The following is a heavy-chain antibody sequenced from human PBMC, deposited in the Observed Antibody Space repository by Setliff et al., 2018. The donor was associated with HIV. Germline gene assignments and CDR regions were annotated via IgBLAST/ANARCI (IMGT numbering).Heavy chain of an antibody. Sequence: GESLKISCKTSGSSFSTYWVGWVRQMPGKGLEWLGILYFGDSDPKYNPSFEGQVTISDDKSIKTAFLQWRSLQTSDTAVYYCARGRGGYFGGGRYYNLPYFDSWGQGTLVTVSS. J-gene: IGHJ4*02. D-gene: IGHD2-15*01. V-gene: IGHV5-51*01. CDR3: ARGRGGYFGGGRYYNLPYFDS. CDR1: GSSFSTYW. CDR2: LYFGDSDP.